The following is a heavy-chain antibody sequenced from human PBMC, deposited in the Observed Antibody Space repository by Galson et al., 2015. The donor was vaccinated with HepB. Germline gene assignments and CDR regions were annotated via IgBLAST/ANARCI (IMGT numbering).Heavy chain of an antibody. J-gene: IGHJ6*02. V-gene: IGHV3-23*01. Sequence: SLRLSCAASGLTFSRYAMSWVRQAPGKGLEWVSGISGSGGSTYYADSVKGRFTISRDNSKNTLYLQMNSLGAEDTALYYCAKSFGSWDYYYYGVDVWGQGTTVTVSS. CDR3: AKSFGSWDYYYYGVDV. CDR1: GLTFSRYA. CDR2: ISGSGGST. D-gene: IGHD3-10*01.